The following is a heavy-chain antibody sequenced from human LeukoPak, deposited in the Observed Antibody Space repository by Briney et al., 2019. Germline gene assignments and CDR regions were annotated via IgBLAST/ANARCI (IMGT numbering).Heavy chain of an antibody. D-gene: IGHD3-22*01. J-gene: IGHJ6*02. CDR3: AKRLKRNYYYHYAMDV. CDR2: IDDSGVIR. V-gene: IGHV3-23*01. CDR1: GFTFKTHA. Sequence: PGGSLRLSCAASGFTFKTHATSWVRQAPGKGLEWVSRIDDSGVIRSYADSVKGRFTISRDNSKMTLTLQMNSLRAEDTAVYYCAKRLKRNYYYHYAMDVWGQGTTVTVSS.